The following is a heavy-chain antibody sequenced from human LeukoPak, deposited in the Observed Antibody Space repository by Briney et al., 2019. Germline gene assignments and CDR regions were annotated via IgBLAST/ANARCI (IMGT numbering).Heavy chain of an antibody. CDR3: AKWYYYDSSGYYHQDY. J-gene: IGHJ4*02. CDR1: GFTFSSYA. V-gene: IGHV3-23*01. Sequence: GGSLRLSCAASGFTFSSYAMSWVRQAPGKGLEWVSAISGSGGSTYYADSVKGRFTISRDNSKNTLYLQMNSLRAEDTAVYYCAKWYYYDSSGYYHQDYWGQGTLVTVSS. D-gene: IGHD3-22*01. CDR2: ISGSGGST.